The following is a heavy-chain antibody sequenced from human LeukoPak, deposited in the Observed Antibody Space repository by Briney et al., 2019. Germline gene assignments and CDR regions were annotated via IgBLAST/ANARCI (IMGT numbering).Heavy chain of an antibody. CDR2: ITISSNFI. Sequence: PGGSLRLSCAASGFSLSSYSMNWVRQAPGKGLEWVSSITISSNFIYYADSVKGRFTISRDNAKSSLFLQMNSLRAKDTAVYFCARDGHGDGFLTGYSYFGMDVWGQGTTVTVSS. D-gene: IGHD3-9*01. J-gene: IGHJ6*02. CDR1: GFSLSSYS. CDR3: ARDGHGDGFLTGYSYFGMDV. V-gene: IGHV3-21*01.